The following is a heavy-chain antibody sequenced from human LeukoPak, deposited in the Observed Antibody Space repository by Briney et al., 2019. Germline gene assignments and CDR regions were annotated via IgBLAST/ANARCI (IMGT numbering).Heavy chain of an antibody. CDR2: IYYSGST. D-gene: IGHD3-16*02. CDR3: ARGGSYRSFDY. J-gene: IGHJ4*02. V-gene: IGHV4-39*07. CDR1: GGSISSSSYY. Sequence: SETLSLTCTVSGGSISSSSYYWGWIRQPRGKGLEWIGSIYYSGSTYYNPSLKSRVTISVDTSKNQFYLKLSSVTAADTAVYYCARGGSYRSFDYWGQGTLVTVSS.